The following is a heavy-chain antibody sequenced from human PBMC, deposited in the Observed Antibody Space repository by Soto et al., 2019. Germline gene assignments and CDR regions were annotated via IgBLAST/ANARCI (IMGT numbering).Heavy chain of an antibody. CDR2: ISTDGIIT. V-gene: IGHV3-74*01. Sequence: GGSLRLSCAASGFTFSDYWIHWVRQVPWKGLVWVSRISTDGIITNYADSVKGRFTIYRDNAKNTVFVQMNSLRAEDTAVYYCTRSLFPNDPDHCWGHGALVTSPQ. CDR3: TRSLFPNDPDHC. D-gene: IGHD1-1*01. J-gene: IGHJ4*01. CDR1: GFTFSDYW.